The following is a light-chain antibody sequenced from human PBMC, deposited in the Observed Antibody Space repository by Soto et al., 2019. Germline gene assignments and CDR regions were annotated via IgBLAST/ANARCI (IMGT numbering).Light chain of an antibody. CDR2: GAS. CDR3: QQYGSSSFT. CDR1: QSISSSF. J-gene: IGKJ3*01. Sequence: EIVLTQSPGTLSLSPGERATISCRASQSISSSFLAWYQQKPGQAPRLLIYGASSRESGVPDRFSGSGSGTDFTLTISRLEPEDFAVYYCQQYGSSSFTFGPGTKVDIK. V-gene: IGKV3-20*01.